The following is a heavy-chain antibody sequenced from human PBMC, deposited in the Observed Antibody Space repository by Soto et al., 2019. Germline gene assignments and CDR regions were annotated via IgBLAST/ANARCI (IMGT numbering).Heavy chain of an antibody. V-gene: IGHV1-18*01. J-gene: IGHJ5*02. Sequence: GPSVKVSCKASGYTFTSYGISWVRQAPGQGLEWMGWISAYNGNTNYAQKLQGRVTMTTYTSTSTAYMELRSLRSDDTAVYYCARVGLGMDFRVVGQWFDPWGQGTLVTVSS. D-gene: IGHD2-15*01. CDR1: GYTFTSYG. CDR3: ARVGLGMDFRVVGQWFDP. CDR2: ISAYNGNT.